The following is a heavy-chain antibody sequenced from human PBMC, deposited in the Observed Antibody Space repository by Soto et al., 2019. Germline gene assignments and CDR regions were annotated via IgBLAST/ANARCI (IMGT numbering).Heavy chain of an antibody. CDR3: ASVRYCSSTSCSSVVTANSGFDY. CDR2: IYYSGST. Sequence: SETLSLTCTVSGGSISGSSYYWGWIRQPPGKGLEWIGNIYYSGSTYYNPSLKSRVTISVDTSKNQFSLKLSSVTAADTAVYYCASVRYCSSTSCSSVVTANSGFDYWGQGTLVTVSS. J-gene: IGHJ4*02. CDR1: GGSISGSSYY. D-gene: IGHD2-2*01. V-gene: IGHV4-39*01.